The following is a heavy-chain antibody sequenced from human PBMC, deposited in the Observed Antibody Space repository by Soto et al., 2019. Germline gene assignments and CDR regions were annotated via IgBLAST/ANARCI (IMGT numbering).Heavy chain of an antibody. D-gene: IGHD3-9*01. CDR2: ISWDGGST. V-gene: IGHV3-43*01. J-gene: IGHJ4*02. Sequence: QPVGSLRLSCAASGFTFDDYTMHWVRQAPGKGLEWVSLISWDGGSTYYADSVKGRFTISRDNSKNSLYLQMNSLRTEDTALYYCAKDLGNDILTQIDYWGQGTLVTVSS. CDR1: GFTFDDYT. CDR3: AKDLGNDILTQIDY.